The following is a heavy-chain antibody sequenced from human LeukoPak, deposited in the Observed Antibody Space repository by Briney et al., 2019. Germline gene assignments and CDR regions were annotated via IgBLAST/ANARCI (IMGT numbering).Heavy chain of an antibody. CDR3: ARLRSDSSGYSPPGGAEY. J-gene: IGHJ4*02. CDR1: GYSFTSYW. D-gene: IGHD3-22*01. Sequence: PGESLKISCKGSGYSFTSYWIGWVRQMPGKGLEWMGIIYPGDSDTRYSPSFQGQVTISADKSISTAYLQWSSLKASDTAMYYCARLRSDSSGYSPPGGAEYWGQGTLVTVSS. V-gene: IGHV5-51*01. CDR2: IYPGDSDT.